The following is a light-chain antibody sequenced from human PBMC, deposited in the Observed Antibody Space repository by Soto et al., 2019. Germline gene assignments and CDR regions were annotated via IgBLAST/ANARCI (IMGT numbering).Light chain of an antibody. Sequence: EIVLTQSPATLSLSPGERATLSCRASQSVSSYLAWYRQKPGQAPRLLIYDASNRAAGIPARFSGSGSGTDFTITISSLEPEDFAVYYCQQRSNWPLTFVGGTKVDIK. J-gene: IGKJ4*01. CDR3: QQRSNWPLT. CDR2: DAS. CDR1: QSVSSY. V-gene: IGKV3-11*01.